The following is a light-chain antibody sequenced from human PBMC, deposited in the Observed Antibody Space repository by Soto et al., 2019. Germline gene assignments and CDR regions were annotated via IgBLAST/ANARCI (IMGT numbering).Light chain of an antibody. Sequence: QSALTQPASVTGSPGQAITISCSGTSNYVGGYNYVSWYQQHPGKAPQVMIYDVSNRPSGVSNRFSGSKSGNTASLTISGLQAEDEADYYCYSYTTSSTYVFGTGTKVPVL. V-gene: IGLV2-14*01. CDR3: YSYTTSSTYV. CDR1: SNYVGGYNY. CDR2: DVS. J-gene: IGLJ1*01.